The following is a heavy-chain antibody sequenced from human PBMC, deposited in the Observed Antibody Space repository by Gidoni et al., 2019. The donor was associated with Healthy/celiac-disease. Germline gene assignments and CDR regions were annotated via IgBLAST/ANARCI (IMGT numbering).Heavy chain of an antibody. D-gene: IGHD4-17*01. Sequence: EVQLVESGGGLVQPGRSLRLSCAASGFTFDAYAMHWVRQAPGKGLEWVSGISWNSGSIGYADSVKGRFTISRDNAKNSLYLQMNSLRAEDTALYYCAKGGLYGDYPHHFDYWGQGTLVTVSS. CDR3: AKGGLYGDYPHHFDY. J-gene: IGHJ4*02. CDR1: GFTFDAYA. CDR2: ISWNSGSI. V-gene: IGHV3-9*01.